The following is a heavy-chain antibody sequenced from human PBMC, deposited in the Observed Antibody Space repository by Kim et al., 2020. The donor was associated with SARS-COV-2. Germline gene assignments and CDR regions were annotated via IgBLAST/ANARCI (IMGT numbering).Heavy chain of an antibody. CDR2: IIPIFGTA. Sequence: SVKVSCKASGGTFSSYAISWVRQAPGQGLEWMGGIIPIFGTANYAQKFQGRVTITADESTSTAYMELSSLRSEDTAVYYCARTRGYSYGLGSTSVRDYYYGMGVWGQGTTVTVSS. CDR1: GGTFSSYA. V-gene: IGHV1-69*13. J-gene: IGHJ6*02. CDR3: ARTRGYSYGLGSTSVRDYYYGMGV. D-gene: IGHD5-18*01.